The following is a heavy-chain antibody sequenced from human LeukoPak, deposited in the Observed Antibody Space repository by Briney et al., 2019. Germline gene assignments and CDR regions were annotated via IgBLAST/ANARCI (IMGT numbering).Heavy chain of an antibody. J-gene: IGHJ6*03. D-gene: IGHD3-10*01. CDR3: ARETYGSGNHLHYMDV. CDR2: INHSGST. Sequence: GSLRLSCAASGFTFSTYAMTWIRQPPGKGLEWIGEINHSGSTNYNPSLKSRVTISVDTSKNQFSLKLSSVTAADTAVYYCARETYGSGNHLHYMDVWGKGTTVTISS. V-gene: IGHV4-34*01. CDR1: GFTFSTYA.